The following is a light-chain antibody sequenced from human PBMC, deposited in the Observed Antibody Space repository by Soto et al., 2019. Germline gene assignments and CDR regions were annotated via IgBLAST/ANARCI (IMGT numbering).Light chain of an antibody. CDR2: DVS. CDR3: SSYPSNTVL. Sequence: QSALTQPASVSGSPGQSITLSCSGTSNDIGVYNYVSWYQQHPGKAAKLITYDVSNRASGVSNRFSGSKSGNTASLTISGLQAEDEADYYCSSYPSNTVLFGGGTKLTVL. V-gene: IGLV2-14*03. J-gene: IGLJ2*01. CDR1: SNDIGVYNY.